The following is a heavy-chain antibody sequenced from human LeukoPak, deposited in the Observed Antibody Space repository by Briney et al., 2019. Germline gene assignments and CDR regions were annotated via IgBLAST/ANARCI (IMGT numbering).Heavy chain of an antibody. V-gene: IGHV4-39*07. CDR1: GGSISSSNYY. D-gene: IGHD1-1*01. CDR2: IYYSGST. Sequence: SETLSLTCTVSGGSISSSNYYWGWIRQPPGKGLEWIGTIYYSGSTYYNPSLKSRVTISVDTSKNQFSLKLSSVTAADTALYYCAREVPGYPREHWYFDLWGRGTLVTVSS. J-gene: IGHJ2*01. CDR3: AREVPGYPREHWYFDL.